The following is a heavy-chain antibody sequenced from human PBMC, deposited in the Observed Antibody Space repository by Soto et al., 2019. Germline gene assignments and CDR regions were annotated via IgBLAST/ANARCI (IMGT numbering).Heavy chain of an antibody. CDR2: IGSKGQNYAT. J-gene: IGHJ5*02. V-gene: IGHV3-73*02. D-gene: IGHD1-26*01. CDR3: TKYRGTSSAPAA. CDR1: GFSFSDSA. Sequence: EVQLVESGGGLVQPGGSLKLSCAASGFSFSDSAMHWVRQASGKGLEWVGRIGSKGQNYATTYAASVKGRFFMSTDESKNTANLQMNSLKTEDTAVYYCTKYRGTSSAPAALGQGTLVTVSS.